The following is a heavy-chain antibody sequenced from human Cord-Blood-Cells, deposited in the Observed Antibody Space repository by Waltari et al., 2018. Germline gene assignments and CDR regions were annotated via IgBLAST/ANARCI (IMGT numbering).Heavy chain of an antibody. J-gene: IGHJ3*02. D-gene: IGHD3-16*01. CDR3: ANSLGDRETGVDAFDI. V-gene: IGHV3-30*18. Sequence: QVQLVESGGGVVQPGRSLRLSCAASGFTFSCYCMHWVRQAPGKGLEWVAVISYDGSNKYYADSVKGRFTISRDNSKNTLYLQMNSLRAEDTAVYYCANSLGDRETGVDAFDIWGQGTMVTVSS. CDR1: GFTFSCYC. CDR2: ISYDGSNK.